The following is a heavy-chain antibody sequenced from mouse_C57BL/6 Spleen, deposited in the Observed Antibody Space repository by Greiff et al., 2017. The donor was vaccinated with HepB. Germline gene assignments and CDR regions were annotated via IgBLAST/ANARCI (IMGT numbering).Heavy chain of an antibody. V-gene: IGHV1-22*01. J-gene: IGHJ3*01. CDR3: ARSPDSSGYRFAY. Sequence: VQLQQSGPELVKPGASVKMSCKASGYTFTDYNMHWVKQSHGKSLEWIGYINPNNGGTSYNQKFKGKATLTVNKSSSTAYMELRSLTSEDSAVYYCARSPDSSGYRFAYWGQGTLVTVSA. CDR2: INPNNGGT. D-gene: IGHD3-2*02. CDR1: GYTFTDYN.